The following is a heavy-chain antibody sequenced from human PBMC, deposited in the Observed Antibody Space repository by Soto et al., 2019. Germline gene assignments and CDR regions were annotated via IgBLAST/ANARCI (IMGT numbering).Heavy chain of an antibody. V-gene: IGHV2-5*02. CDR1: GFSLTTSGVG. CDR2: IYWDDDK. J-gene: IGHJ4*02. Sequence: QITLKESGPTLVRPTQPLTLTCTFSGFSLTTSGVGVGWIRQPPGKALEWLAVIYWDDDKRYSSSLKSRLTITTDTSKNQVVLTMTNMDPVDTATYYCAHHPYYGLGSYSFDYWGQGTLVTVSS. D-gene: IGHD3-10*01. CDR3: AHHPYYGLGSYSFDY.